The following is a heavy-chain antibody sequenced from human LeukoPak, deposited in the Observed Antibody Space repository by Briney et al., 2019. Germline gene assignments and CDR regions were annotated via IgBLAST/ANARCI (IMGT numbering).Heavy chain of an antibody. J-gene: IGHJ4*02. CDR3: ATQYDSSGYYYY. V-gene: IGHV1-24*01. D-gene: IGHD3-22*01. CDR2: FDLEYGET. CDR1: GYTVTELS. Sequence: SVKVSCKVSGYTVTELSMHGVRQAPGKGRDWMGGFDLEYGETIYAKKLQGRVTMTADTSTDTAYMELSSLRSEDTAVYYCATQYDSSGYYYYWGQGTLVTVSS.